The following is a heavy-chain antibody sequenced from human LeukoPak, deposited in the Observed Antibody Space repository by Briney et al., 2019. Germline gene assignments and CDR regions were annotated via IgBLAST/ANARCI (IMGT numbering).Heavy chain of an antibody. D-gene: IGHD2/OR15-2a*01. J-gene: IGHJ3*02. CDR1: GFSFSSYV. CDR3: ARDQLDFLNFDAFDI. CDR2: ISGSGTTT. V-gene: IGHV3-23*01. Sequence: GGSLRLSCAASGFSFSSYVMSWVRQAPGKGLEWVSGISGSGTTTYYADSVKGRFTISRDNSKNTLYLQMNSLRVEDTAVYYCARDQLDFLNFDAFDIWGQGTKVAVSS.